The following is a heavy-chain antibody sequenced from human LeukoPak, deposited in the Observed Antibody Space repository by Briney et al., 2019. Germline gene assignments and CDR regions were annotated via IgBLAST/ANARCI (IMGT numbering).Heavy chain of an antibody. CDR1: GYTFTSYG. V-gene: IGHV1-18*01. Sequence: ASVKVSRKASGYTFTSYGISWVRQAPGQGLEWMGWISAYNGNTNYAQKLQGRVTMTTDTSTSTAYMELRSLRSDDTAVYYCAREPPRGTKTDHWGQGTLVTVSS. CDR2: ISAYNGNT. J-gene: IGHJ5*02. CDR3: AREPPRGTKTDH. D-gene: IGHD3-16*01.